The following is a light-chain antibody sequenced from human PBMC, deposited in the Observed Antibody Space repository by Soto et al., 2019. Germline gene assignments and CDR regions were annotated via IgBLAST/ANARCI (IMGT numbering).Light chain of an antibody. J-gene: IGKJ2*01. CDR1: QNVNSN. CDR2: GAS. CDR3: QQYNDWPPMYT. Sequence: EIVMTQSPATLSMSPGERATLSCRATQNVNSNLVWYQHRPGQAPRLLIYGASIRPTGIPARFSGSGSGTEFTLTIDSLQSVDFAVYYCQQYNDWPPMYTFGQGTKLEIK. V-gene: IGKV3-15*01.